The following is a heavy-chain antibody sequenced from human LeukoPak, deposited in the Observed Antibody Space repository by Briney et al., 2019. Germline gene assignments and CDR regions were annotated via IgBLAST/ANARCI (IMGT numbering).Heavy chain of an antibody. CDR2: IYYSGNT. Sequence: PETLSLTCTVSGGSISSYYWSWVRQPPGKGLEWIGYIYYSGNTNYNPSLKSRLTMSADRSRNQFSLNLNSVTAADTAVYYCARINWNYFDHWGQGILVTVSS. CDR1: GGSISSYY. V-gene: IGHV4-59*08. J-gene: IGHJ4*02. CDR3: ARINWNYFDH. D-gene: IGHD1-1*01.